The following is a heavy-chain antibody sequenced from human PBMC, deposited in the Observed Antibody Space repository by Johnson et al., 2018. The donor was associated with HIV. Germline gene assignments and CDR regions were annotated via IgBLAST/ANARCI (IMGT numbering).Heavy chain of an antibody. CDR2: IGTAGDT. D-gene: IGHD6-19*01. V-gene: IGHV3-13*01. CDR1: GFTVSSNY. J-gene: IGHJ3*02. Sequence: VQLVESGGGLVQPGGSLRLSCAASGFTVSSNYMSWVRQAPGKGLEWVSAIGTAGDTYNPYSVKGRFTISRENAKNSLYLQMNSLRAGDTAVYYCARGLGLSDAFDIWGQGTMVTVSS. CDR3: ARGLGLSDAFDI.